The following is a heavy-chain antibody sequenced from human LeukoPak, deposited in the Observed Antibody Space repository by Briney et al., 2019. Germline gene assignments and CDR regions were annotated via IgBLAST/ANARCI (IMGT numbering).Heavy chain of an antibody. CDR3: ARLTGEQLATVNNRYHYIAV. CDR2: IYYSGST. V-gene: IGHV4-59*08. Sequence: SETLSLTCTVSGGSITGYYWSWIRQPPGKGLEWIGYIYYSGSTNYDPSLKSRVTMSVDTPKNQFSLKLSSVTAADTAVYYCARLTGEQLATVNNRYHYIAVWAKGTAVTVS. CDR1: GGSITGYY. D-gene: IGHD6-6*01. J-gene: IGHJ6*03.